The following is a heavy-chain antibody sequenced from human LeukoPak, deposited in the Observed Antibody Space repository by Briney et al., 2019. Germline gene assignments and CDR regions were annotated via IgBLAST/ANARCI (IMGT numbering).Heavy chain of an antibody. V-gene: IGHV4-4*07. CDR3: ARSYPYYGSGSYYDY. D-gene: IGHD3-10*01. Sequence: SETLSLTCTVSGGSISSYYWSWIRQPAGKGPEWIGRIYTSGSTNYNPSLKSRVTMSVDTSKNQFSLKLSSVTAADTAVYYCARSYPYYGSGSYYDYWGQGTLVTVSS. J-gene: IGHJ4*02. CDR2: IYTSGST. CDR1: GGSISSYY.